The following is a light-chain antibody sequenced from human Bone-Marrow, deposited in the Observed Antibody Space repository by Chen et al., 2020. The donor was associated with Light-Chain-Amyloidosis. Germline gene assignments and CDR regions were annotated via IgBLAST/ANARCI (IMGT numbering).Light chain of an antibody. V-gene: IGLV2-14*01. J-gene: IGLJ1*01. Sequence: QSALTQPASVSGSPGQSITISCTGTSSDVGGDNHVSWYQQHPDTAPKLRIYEVTNRPSWVPDRFSVSKSDNTASLTISGLQTEDDADYFCSSYTITNTLVFGSGTRVTVL. CDR2: EVT. CDR3: SSYTITNTLV. CDR1: SSDVGGDNH.